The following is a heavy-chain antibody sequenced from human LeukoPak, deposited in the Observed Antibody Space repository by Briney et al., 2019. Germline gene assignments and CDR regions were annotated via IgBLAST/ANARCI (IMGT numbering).Heavy chain of an antibody. CDR3: SRGQKDPYGPEFDY. CDR1: GFIFGDYN. Sequence: PGGSLRLSCTPSGFIFGDYNMNWVRQAPGKGLEWVGYIRAKIHDGTTDFAASVKGRFTISRDDSKSIAYQQMTSLKSEDTAVYYCSRGQKDPYGPEFDYWGQGTLVTVSS. J-gene: IGHJ4*02. D-gene: IGHD3-10*01. V-gene: IGHV3-49*04. CDR2: IRAKIHDGTT.